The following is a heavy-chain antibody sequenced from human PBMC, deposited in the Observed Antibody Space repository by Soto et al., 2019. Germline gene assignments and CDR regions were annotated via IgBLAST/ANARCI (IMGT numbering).Heavy chain of an antibody. J-gene: IGHJ4*02. D-gene: IGHD3-10*01. CDR3: ARPAMVRGVLEAFDY. CDR2: IYPGDSDT. V-gene: IGHV5-51*01. CDR1: GYSFTSYW. Sequence: GESLKISCKGSGYSFTSYWIGWVRQMPGKGLEWMGIIYPGDSDTRYSPSFQGQVTISADKSISTAYLQWSSLKASDTAMYYCARPAMVRGVLEAFDYWGQGTLVTVSS.